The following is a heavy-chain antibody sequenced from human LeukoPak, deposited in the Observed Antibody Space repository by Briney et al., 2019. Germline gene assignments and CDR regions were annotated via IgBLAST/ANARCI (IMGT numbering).Heavy chain of an antibody. V-gene: IGHV4-61*02. CDR2: IYTSGST. CDR1: GGSISSGSYY. CDR3: AREDGDCSSTSCPSLDY. D-gene: IGHD2-2*03. Sequence: PSETLSLTCTVSGGSISSGSYYWSWIRQPAGKGLEWIGRIYTSGSTNYNPSLKSRVTISVDTSKNQFSPTLSPVTAADTAVYYCAREDGDCSSTSCPSLDYWGQGTLVTVSS. J-gene: IGHJ4*02.